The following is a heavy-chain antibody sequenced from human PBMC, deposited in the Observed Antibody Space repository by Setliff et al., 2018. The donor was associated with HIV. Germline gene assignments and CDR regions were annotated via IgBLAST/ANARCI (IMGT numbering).Heavy chain of an antibody. CDR2: IYHSGTT. D-gene: IGHD6-19*01. Sequence: SETLSLTCTVSGGPISSGDYYWTWIRQHPEKGLDWIGYIYHSGTTYYNPSLRSRVTISIDTSKGQFSLDLTSVTAADTGVYYCARVEAYSRGRGGFDPWGQGTLVTVSS. V-gene: IGHV4-31*03. CDR1: GGPISSGDYY. CDR3: ARVEAYSRGRGGFDP. J-gene: IGHJ5*02.